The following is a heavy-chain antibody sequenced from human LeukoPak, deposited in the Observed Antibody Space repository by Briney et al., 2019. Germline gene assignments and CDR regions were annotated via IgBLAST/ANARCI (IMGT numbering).Heavy chain of an antibody. CDR2: SHGNGDT. Sequence: SETLSLTCTVSGGSLSSFYWSWIRQPPGMGLEWIGDSHGNGDTNYNPSLKSRVTISVDTSKNQCSLKLTSVTAADTAVYYCARHRAYDSGTYYRWFDPWGPGTLVTVSS. J-gene: IGHJ5*02. D-gene: IGHD3-22*01. CDR1: GGSLSSFY. CDR3: ARHRAYDSGTYYRWFDP. V-gene: IGHV4-59*08.